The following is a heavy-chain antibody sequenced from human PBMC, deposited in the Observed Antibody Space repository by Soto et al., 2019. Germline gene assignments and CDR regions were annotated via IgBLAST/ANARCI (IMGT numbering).Heavy chain of an antibody. Sequence: GASVKVSCKASGYTFTSYDINWVRQATGQGLEWMGWINAGNGNTRYAQKFQGRVTITRDTSASTAYMELSSLRSEDTAVYYCATPIGYCSSTSCMIGAFDIWGQGTMVTVSS. CDR1: GYTFTSYD. V-gene: IGHV1-3*01. CDR2: INAGNGNT. CDR3: ATPIGYCSSTSCMIGAFDI. D-gene: IGHD2-2*01. J-gene: IGHJ3*02.